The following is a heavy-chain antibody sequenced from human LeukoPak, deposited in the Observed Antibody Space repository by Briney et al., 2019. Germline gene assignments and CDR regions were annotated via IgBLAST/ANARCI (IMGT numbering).Heavy chain of an antibody. D-gene: IGHD3-3*01. Sequence: GGSLRLSCAVSGFIFTDYWMYWVRQAPGRGLAWVANIKEDGSEKNYVDSVKGRFTISRDNAKNSVYLQMNSLRVEDTAVYYCARETSRGHADFWSGYFPVDAFDIWGQGTMVTVSS. V-gene: IGHV3-7*01. J-gene: IGHJ3*02. CDR2: IKEDGSEK. CDR3: ARETSRGHADFWSGYFPVDAFDI. CDR1: GFIFTDYW.